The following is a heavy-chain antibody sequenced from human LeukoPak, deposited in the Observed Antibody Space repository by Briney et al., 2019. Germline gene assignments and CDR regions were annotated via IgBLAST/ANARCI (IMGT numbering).Heavy chain of an antibody. CDR3: AREKYDFWSGYTQGGAFDI. J-gene: IGHJ3*02. D-gene: IGHD3-3*01. CDR2: IYTSGST. Sequence: PSETLSLTCTVSGGSISSYYWSWIRQPAGKGLEWIGRIYTSGSTNYNPSLKSRLTMSVDTSKNQFSLKLSSVTAADTAAYYCAREKYDFWSGYTQGGAFDIWGQGTMVTVSS. CDR1: GGSISSYY. V-gene: IGHV4-4*07.